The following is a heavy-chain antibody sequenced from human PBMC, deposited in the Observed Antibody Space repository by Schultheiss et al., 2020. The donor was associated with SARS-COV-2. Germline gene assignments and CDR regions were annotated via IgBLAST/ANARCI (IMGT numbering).Heavy chain of an antibody. J-gene: IGHJ6*02. CDR2: ISSSGSTI. CDR3: ARAQEAAFDFWSGYHYYYGMDV. D-gene: IGHD3-3*01. Sequence: GESLKISCAASGFTFSDYYMSWIRQAPGKGLEWVSYISSSGSTIYYADSVKGRFTISRDNAKNSLYLQMNSLRAEDTAVYYCARAQEAAFDFWSGYHYYYGMDVWGQGTTVTVSS. V-gene: IGHV3-11*04. CDR1: GFTFSDYY.